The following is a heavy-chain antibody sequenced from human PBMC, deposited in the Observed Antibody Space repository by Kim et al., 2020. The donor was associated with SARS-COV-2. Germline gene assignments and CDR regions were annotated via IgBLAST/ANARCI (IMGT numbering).Heavy chain of an antibody. D-gene: IGHD6-13*01. Sequence: GGSLRLSCAASGFSFSGYEMNWVRQAPGKGLEWVSYIGISDNTEYYADFVRGRFTISRDKAKNSAYLQMNSLRDEDTAVYYCAREISYNSRNWFDLWGKG. CDR2: IGISDNTE. CDR3: AREISYNSRNWFDL. V-gene: IGHV3-48*03. CDR1: GFSFSGYE. J-gene: IGHJ5*02.